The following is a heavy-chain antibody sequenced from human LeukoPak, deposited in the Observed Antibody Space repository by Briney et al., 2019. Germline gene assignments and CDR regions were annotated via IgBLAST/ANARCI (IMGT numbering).Heavy chain of an antibody. CDR3: ARGVTGFDAFDI. Sequence: GGSLRLSCAVSGFTFSTYTMNWVRQAPGKGLEWVSSISSSSSYIYYADSVKGRFTISRDNAKNSLYLQMNSLRAEDTAVYYCARGVTGFDAFDIWGQGTMVTVSS. V-gene: IGHV3-21*01. CDR2: ISSSSSYI. J-gene: IGHJ3*02. CDR1: GFTFSTYT. D-gene: IGHD2-8*02.